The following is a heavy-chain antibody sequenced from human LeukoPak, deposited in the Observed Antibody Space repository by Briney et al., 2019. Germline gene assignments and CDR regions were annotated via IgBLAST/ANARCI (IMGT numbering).Heavy chain of an antibody. J-gene: IGHJ5*02. CDR1: GYTFTGYY. CDR3: ARALRAGTTNNIRNWFDP. CDR2: INPNGGGT. Sequence: ASVKVSCKASGYTFTGYYMHWVRQAPGQGLEWMGWINPNGGGTNYAQKFQGRVTMTRDTSISTAYMELSRLRSDDTAVYYCARALRAGTTNNIRNWFDPWGQGTLVTVSS. D-gene: IGHD1-1*01. V-gene: IGHV1-2*02.